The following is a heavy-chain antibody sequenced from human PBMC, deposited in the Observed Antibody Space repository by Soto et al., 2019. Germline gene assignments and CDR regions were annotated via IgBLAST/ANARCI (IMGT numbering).Heavy chain of an antibody. J-gene: IGHJ5*02. Sequence: SETLSLTCAVSGGSISSSNWWSWFRQPPGKGLEWIGEIYHSGSTNYNPSLKSRVTISVDKSKNQFSLKLSSVTAADTAAYYCARATLPRYCSSTSCQRRFNWFDPWGQGTLVTVSS. D-gene: IGHD2-2*01. V-gene: IGHV4-4*02. CDR2: IYHSGST. CDR3: ARATLPRYCSSTSCQRRFNWFDP. CDR1: GGSISSSNW.